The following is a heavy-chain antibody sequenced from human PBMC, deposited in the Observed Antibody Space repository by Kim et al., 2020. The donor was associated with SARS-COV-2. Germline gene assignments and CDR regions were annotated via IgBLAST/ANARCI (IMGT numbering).Heavy chain of an antibody. J-gene: IGHJ4*02. Sequence: SETLSLTCTVSGGSISSSSYYWGWIRQPPGKGLEWIGSIYYSGSTYYNPSLKSRVTISVDTSKNQFSLKLSSVTAADTAVYYCARRHWGDLGFGELRDYWGQGTLVTVSS. V-gene: IGHV4-39*01. CDR3: ARRHWGDLGFGELRDY. CDR1: GGSISSSSYY. D-gene: IGHD3-10*01. CDR2: IYYSGST.